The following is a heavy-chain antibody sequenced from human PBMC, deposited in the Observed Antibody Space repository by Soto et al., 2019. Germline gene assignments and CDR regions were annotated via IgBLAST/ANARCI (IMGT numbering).Heavy chain of an antibody. D-gene: IGHD2-21*01. CDR2: IYVTGAV. CDR3: ARLRIATNNYKWFDP. J-gene: IGHJ5*02. Sequence: SETLSLTCSVSGAALNSGNYYWSWIRQVPGKGLEWIGHIYVTGAVDYNPSLRDRITISQETSERQFSLNLRLVTAADTAVYYCARLRIATNNYKWFDPWGQGTMVTVSS. V-gene: IGHV4-31*03. CDR1: GAALNSGNYY.